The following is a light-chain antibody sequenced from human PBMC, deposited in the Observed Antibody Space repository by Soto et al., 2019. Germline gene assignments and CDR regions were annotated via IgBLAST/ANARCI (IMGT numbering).Light chain of an antibody. Sequence: QSVLTQPPSASASLGASVTLTCTLSSGYSDYKVDWYQQRPGKGPRFVMRVGTGGIVGSKGEGIPDRFSVLGSGLNRYLTIKNIQEEDESDYHCGADHGSGSNFVYVFGTGTKLTVL. CDR2: VGTGGIVG. CDR3: GADHGSGSNFVYV. J-gene: IGLJ1*01. V-gene: IGLV9-49*01. CDR1: SGYSDYK.